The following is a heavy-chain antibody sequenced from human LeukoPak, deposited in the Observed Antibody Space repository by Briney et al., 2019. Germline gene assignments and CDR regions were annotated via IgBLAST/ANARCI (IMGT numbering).Heavy chain of an antibody. CDR3: ARAGEVVIDY. V-gene: IGHV1-46*01. D-gene: IGHD3-22*01. CDR1: GYTFTSYG. CDR2: INPSGGST. J-gene: IGHJ4*02. Sequence: ASVKVSCKASGYTFTSYGISWVRQAPGQGLEWMGIINPSGGSTRYAQKLQGRVTMTRDTSTSTVYMELSSLRSEDTAVYYCARAGEVVIDYWGQGTLVTVSS.